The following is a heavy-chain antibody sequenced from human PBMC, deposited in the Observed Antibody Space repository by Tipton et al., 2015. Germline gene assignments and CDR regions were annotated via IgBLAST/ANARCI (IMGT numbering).Heavy chain of an antibody. CDR3: ARARGRHGGLFDS. Sequence: LSLTCDVSGYSISSGYYWGWIRQPPGKGLEWIGSIFHRGDTNYNPSLKSRVTISLDTSKNQFSLKMRSVTATDTAVYYCARARGRHGGLFDSWGQGTLVTVSS. CDR1: GYSISSGYY. V-gene: IGHV4-38-2*01. CDR2: IFHRGDT. J-gene: IGHJ4*02. D-gene: IGHD4-23*01.